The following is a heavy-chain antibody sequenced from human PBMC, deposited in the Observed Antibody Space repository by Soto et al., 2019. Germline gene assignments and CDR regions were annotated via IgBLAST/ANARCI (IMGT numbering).Heavy chain of an antibody. Sequence: EVQLVESGGGLVKPGGSLRLSCAASGFTFSSYSMNWVRQAPGKGLEWVSSISSSSSYIYYADSVKGRFTISRDNAKNSLYLQMNSLRDEDTAVYYCARDQDTQAPFDYYYYGMDVWGQGTTVTVSS. CDR3: ARDQDTQAPFDYYYYGMDV. D-gene: IGHD2-15*01. CDR2: ISSSSSYI. CDR1: GFTFSSYS. J-gene: IGHJ6*02. V-gene: IGHV3-21*01.